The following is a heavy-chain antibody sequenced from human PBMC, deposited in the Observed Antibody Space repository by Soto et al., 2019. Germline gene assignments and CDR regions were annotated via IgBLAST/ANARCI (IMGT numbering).Heavy chain of an antibody. Sequence: PSETLSLTCAVYGGSFSGYYWSWIRQPPGKGLEWIGEINHSGSTNYNPSLKSRVTISVDTSKNQFSLKLSSVTAADTAVYYCARGLITGRGHYYYGMDVWGQGTTVTVSS. CDR1: GGSFSGYY. J-gene: IGHJ6*02. D-gene: IGHD1-20*01. V-gene: IGHV4-34*01. CDR2: INHSGST. CDR3: ARGLITGRGHYYYGMDV.